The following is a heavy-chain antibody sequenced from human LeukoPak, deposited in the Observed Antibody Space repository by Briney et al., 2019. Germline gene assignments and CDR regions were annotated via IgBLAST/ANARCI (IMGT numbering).Heavy chain of an antibody. CDR1: GGSISSSSYY. V-gene: IGHV4-39*01. CDR2: IYYSGST. D-gene: IGHD5-24*01. Sequence: PSETLSLTCTVSGGSISSSSYYWGWIRQPPGKGLEWIGSIYYSGSTYYNPSLKSRVTISVDTSKNQFSLKLSSVTAADTAVYYCARYKFGYIFDYWGQGTLVTVSS. J-gene: IGHJ4*02. CDR3: ARYKFGYIFDY.